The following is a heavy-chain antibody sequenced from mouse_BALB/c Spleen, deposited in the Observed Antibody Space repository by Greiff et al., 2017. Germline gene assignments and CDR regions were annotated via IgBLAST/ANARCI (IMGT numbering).Heavy chain of an antibody. D-gene: IGHD1-1*01. CDR2: ISCYNGAT. CDR3: ARPILLRYYFDY. J-gene: IGHJ2*01. V-gene: IGHV1S34*01. Sequence: LVKTGASVKISCKASGYSFTGYYMHWVKQSHGKSLEWIGYISCYNGATSYNQKFKGKATFTVDTSSSTAYMQFNSLTSEDSAVYYCARPILLRYYFDYWGQGTTLTVSS. CDR1: GYSFTGYY.